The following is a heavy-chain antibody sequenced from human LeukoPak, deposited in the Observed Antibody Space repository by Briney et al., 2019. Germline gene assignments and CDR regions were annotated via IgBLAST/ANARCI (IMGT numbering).Heavy chain of an antibody. Sequence: GGSLRLSCAASGFTFSSYSMNWVRQAPGKGLEWVAVISYDGSNKYYADSVKGRFTISRDNSKNTLYLQMNSLRAEDTAVYYCARDGNQLPRYYFDYWGQGTLVTVSS. CDR1: GFTFSSYS. CDR2: ISYDGSNK. D-gene: IGHD2-2*01. V-gene: IGHV3-30*03. J-gene: IGHJ4*02. CDR3: ARDGNQLPRYYFDY.